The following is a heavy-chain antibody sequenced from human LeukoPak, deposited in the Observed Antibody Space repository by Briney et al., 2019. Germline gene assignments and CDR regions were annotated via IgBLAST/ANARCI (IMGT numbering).Heavy chain of an antibody. Sequence: GGSLRLSCAASGFTFSSYSMHWVRQTPGKGPVWVSRIKSDGSTIYADSVKGRFTISRDNAKNTLYLQMNSLRAEDTAIYYCARAVTYFYGSVTYDWFDPWGQGTLVTVSS. CDR1: GFTFSSYS. D-gene: IGHD3-10*01. CDR3: ARAVTYFYGSVTYDWFDP. J-gene: IGHJ5*02. V-gene: IGHV3-74*01. CDR2: IKSDGST.